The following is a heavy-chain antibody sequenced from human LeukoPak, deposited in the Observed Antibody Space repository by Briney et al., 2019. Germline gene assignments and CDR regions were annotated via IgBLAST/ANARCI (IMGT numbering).Heavy chain of an antibody. CDR1: GFTVSSNY. J-gene: IGHJ4*02. CDR3: ARGGGSGYYYYFDY. Sequence: GGSLRLSCAASGFTVSSNYMSWVRQAPGKGLEWVSVIYSGGSTYYADSVKGRFTISRDNSKNTLYLQMNSLRAEDTAVYYCARGGGSGYYYYFDYWGQGTLVTVSS. D-gene: IGHD3-22*01. V-gene: IGHV3-66*01. CDR2: IYSGGST.